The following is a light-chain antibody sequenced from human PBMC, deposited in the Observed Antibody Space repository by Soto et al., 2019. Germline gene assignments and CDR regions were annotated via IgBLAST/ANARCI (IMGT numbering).Light chain of an antibody. Sequence: EIVLTQCPGTMSLSPGERATLSCRASQSVSSSYLAWYQQKPGQAPRLLIYGASSRATGIPDRFSGSGSGTDFTLTISRLEPEDFAVYYCQQYGSLWTFGQGTKVEIK. CDR1: QSVSSSY. CDR3: QQYGSLWT. CDR2: GAS. J-gene: IGKJ1*01. V-gene: IGKV3-20*01.